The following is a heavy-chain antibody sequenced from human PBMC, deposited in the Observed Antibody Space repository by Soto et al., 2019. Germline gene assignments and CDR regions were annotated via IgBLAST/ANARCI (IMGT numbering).Heavy chain of an antibody. CDR2: IWNSGSPQ. J-gene: IGHJ4*02. D-gene: IGHD5-12*01. CDR1: GFDFSMSG. V-gene: IGHV3-33*01. Sequence: QVHVVESGGGVVQPGRSLRLSCAASGFDFSMSGMHWVRQAPGKGLEWVALIWNSGSPQYYGDSVKGRFTISRDNSKNMVFPQMSSLRAEDTGVYYCARAFQLGYSSAPLNSWGQGALVTVSS. CDR3: ARAFQLGYSSAPLNS.